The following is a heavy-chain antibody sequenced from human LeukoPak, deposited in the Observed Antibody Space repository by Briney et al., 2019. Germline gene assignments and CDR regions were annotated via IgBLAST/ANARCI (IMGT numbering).Heavy chain of an antibody. CDR1: GFTVSSNY. D-gene: IGHD3-22*01. CDR3: AKDSDYYHSSGYYYAYFQH. Sequence: GGSLRLSCAASGFTVSSNYMSWVRQAPGKGLEWVSFIYSGGDTYYADSVKGRFTISRDNAKNSLYLQMNSLRDEDTAVYYCAKDSDYYHSSGYYYAYFQHWGQGTLVTVSS. J-gene: IGHJ1*01. V-gene: IGHV3-53*01. CDR2: IYSGGDT.